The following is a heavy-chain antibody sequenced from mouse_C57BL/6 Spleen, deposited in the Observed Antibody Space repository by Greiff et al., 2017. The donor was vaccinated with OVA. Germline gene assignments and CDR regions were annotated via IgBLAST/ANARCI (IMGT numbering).Heavy chain of an antibody. CDR2: IDPSDSYT. Sequence: VQLQQPGAELVKPGASVKLSCKASGYTFTSYWMQWVKQRPGQGLEWIGEIDPSDSYTNYNQKFKGKATLTVDTSSSTAYMQLSSLTSEDSAVYYCARGRWLPFDDWGQGTTLTVSS. CDR1: GYTFTSYW. CDR3: ARGRWLPFDD. D-gene: IGHD2-3*01. J-gene: IGHJ2*01. V-gene: IGHV1-50*01.